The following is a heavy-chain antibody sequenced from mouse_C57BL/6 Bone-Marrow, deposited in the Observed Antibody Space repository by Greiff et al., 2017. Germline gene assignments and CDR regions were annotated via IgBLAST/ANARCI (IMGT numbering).Heavy chain of an antibody. D-gene: IGHD1-1*01. V-gene: IGHV1-82*01. Sequence: VQLQQSGPELVKPGASVKISCKASGYAFSSSWMNWVKQRPGKGLEWIGRIYPGDGDTNYNGKFKGKATLTADKSSSTAYMQLSSLTSEDSAVYFCARGITTVVDWYFDVWGTGTTVTVSS. J-gene: IGHJ1*03. CDR2: IYPGDGDT. CDR1: GYAFSSSW. CDR3: ARGITTVVDWYFDV.